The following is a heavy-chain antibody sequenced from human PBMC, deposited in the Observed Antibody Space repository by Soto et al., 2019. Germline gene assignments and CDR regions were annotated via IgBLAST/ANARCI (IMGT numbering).Heavy chain of an antibody. CDR1: GFTFSSYW. CDR2: IKQDGSEK. V-gene: IGHV3-7*01. Sequence: GGPLRLSCAASGFTFSSYWMSWVRQAPGKGLEWVANIKQDGSEKYYVDSVKGRFTISRDNAKNSLYLQMNSLRAEDTAVYYCARDWWGTNDFWSGYSFRHLDYGMDVWGQGTTVTVSS. D-gene: IGHD3-3*01. J-gene: IGHJ6*02. CDR3: ARDWWGTNDFWSGYSFRHLDYGMDV.